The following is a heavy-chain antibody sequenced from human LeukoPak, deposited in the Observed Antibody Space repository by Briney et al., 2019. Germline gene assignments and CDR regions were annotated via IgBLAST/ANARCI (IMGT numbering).Heavy chain of an antibody. Sequence: GASVKVSCKASGYTFTNYYIHWVRQAPGQGLEWMGLINPSGTTTNYAQKFRGRVTMTRDLSTSTDYMELSSLRSDDTAVYFCARDNSVGDYAWWFDPWGQGTLVTVSS. CDR3: ARDNSVGDYAWWFDP. J-gene: IGHJ5*02. D-gene: IGHD1-26*01. V-gene: IGHV1-46*01. CDR2: INPSGTTT. CDR1: GYTFTNYY.